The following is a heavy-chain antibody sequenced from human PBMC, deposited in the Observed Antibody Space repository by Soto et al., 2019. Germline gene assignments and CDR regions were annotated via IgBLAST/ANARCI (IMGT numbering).Heavy chain of an antibody. J-gene: IGHJ6*02. Sequence: GGSMRLCCAASGFTVSSNYMSWVRQAPGKGLEWVSVIYSGGSTYYADSVKGRFTISRDNSKNTLYLQMNSLRAEDTAVYYCARRTIQLWPRMDVWGQGTTVTVSS. V-gene: IGHV3-66*01. D-gene: IGHD5-18*01. CDR1: GFTVSSNY. CDR2: IYSGGST. CDR3: ARRTIQLWPRMDV.